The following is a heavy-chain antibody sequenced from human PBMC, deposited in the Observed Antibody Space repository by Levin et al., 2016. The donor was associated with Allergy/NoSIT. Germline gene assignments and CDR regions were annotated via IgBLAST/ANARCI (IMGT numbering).Heavy chain of an antibody. CDR2: INNSGDST. J-gene: IGHJ4*02. Sequence: WIRQPPGKGLEWVSVINNSGDSTLCADSVKGRSTISRDNSKNTLYLQMNSLRAEDTALYYCAKGRAEYCTSDNCGGRILDHWGQGTLVTVSS. D-gene: IGHD2/OR15-2a*01. V-gene: IGHV3-23*01. CDR3: AKGRAEYCTSDNCGGRILDH.